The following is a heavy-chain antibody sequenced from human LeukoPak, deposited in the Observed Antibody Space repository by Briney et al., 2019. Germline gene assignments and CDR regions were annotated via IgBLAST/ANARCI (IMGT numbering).Heavy chain of an antibody. J-gene: IGHJ4*02. D-gene: IGHD2-2*01. CDR3: ARATGGSRFVVPAAKDY. CDR2: INPNSGGT. V-gene: IGHV1-2*02. CDR1: GYTFTGYY. Sequence: GASVKVSCKASGYTFTGYYMHWVRQAPGQGLEWMGWINPNSGGTNYAQKFQGRVTMTWDTSISTAYMELSRLRSDDTAVYYCARATGGSRFVVPAAKDYWGQGTLVTVSS.